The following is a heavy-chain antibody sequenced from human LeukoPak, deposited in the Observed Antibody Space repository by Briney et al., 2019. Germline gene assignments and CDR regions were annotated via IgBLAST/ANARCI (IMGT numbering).Heavy chain of an antibody. Sequence: GRSLRLSCAASGFTFRSYAMHWVRQAPGKGLEWVAVISYDGSNQKYADSVKGRFTISRDNSKNTLYLQMNSLRAEDTAVYYCARGPSGYHNTGGQGTLVTVSS. CDR1: GFTFRSYA. D-gene: IGHD5-12*01. J-gene: IGHJ4*02. CDR3: ARGPSGYHNT. V-gene: IGHV3-30*14. CDR2: ISYDGSNQ.